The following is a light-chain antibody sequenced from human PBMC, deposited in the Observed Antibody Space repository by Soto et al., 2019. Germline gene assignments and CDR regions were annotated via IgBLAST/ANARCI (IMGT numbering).Light chain of an antibody. Sequence: EIVLTQSPDTLSLSPGERATLSCRASQSVRSSLAWYQQKPGQAPRLLIYDASNRATGIPARFSGSGSGTDFTLTISSLKPEDFAVYSCQQRSNWPPQVTFGPGTKVDIK. CDR2: DAS. V-gene: IGKV3-11*01. CDR3: QQRSNWPPQVT. CDR1: QSVRSS. J-gene: IGKJ3*01.